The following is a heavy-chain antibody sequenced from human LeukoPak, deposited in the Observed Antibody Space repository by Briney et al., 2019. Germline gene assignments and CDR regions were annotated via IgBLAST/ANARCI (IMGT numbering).Heavy chain of an antibody. CDR2: ISSSSSYI. J-gene: IGHJ3*02. D-gene: IGHD3-10*01. CDR1: GFTFSNYG. V-gene: IGHV3-21*01. CDR3: ARDLGGSWGDAFDI. Sequence: PGGSLRLSCAASGFTFSNYGMSWVRQAPGKGLEWVSSISSSSSYIYYADSVKGRFTISRDNAKNSLYLQMNSLRAEDTAVYYCARDLGGSWGDAFDIWGQGTMVTVSS.